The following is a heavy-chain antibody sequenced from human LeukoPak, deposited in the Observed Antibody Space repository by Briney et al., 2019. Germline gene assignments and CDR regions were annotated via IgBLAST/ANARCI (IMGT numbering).Heavy chain of an antibody. CDR3: AKEGDEFRGYLDV. Sequence: GGSLRLSCATSGFTFSRLGMQWVRQAPGKGLEWVAVIHNDGTMGQYADSVKGRFTISKDFSRNTLHLQIHSLRDDDTAVYYCAKEGDEFRGYLDVWGKGTTVIVSS. V-gene: IGHV3-30*02. D-gene: IGHD5-12*01. CDR1: GFTFSRLG. CDR2: IHNDGTMG. J-gene: IGHJ6*04.